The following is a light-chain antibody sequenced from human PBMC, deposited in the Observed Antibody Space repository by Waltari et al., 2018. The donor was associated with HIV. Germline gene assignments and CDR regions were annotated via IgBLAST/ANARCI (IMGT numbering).Light chain of an antibody. CDR2: DAS. Sequence: EILMTQYPATLSVSPGERATLSCRASQSVSSNLAWYQQKPGQAPRLLVYDASTRATGIPARFSGSGSGTEFTLTISSLQSEDFAVYYCQQYNNWPPRDTFGQGTKLEIK. J-gene: IGKJ2*01. CDR3: QQYNNWPPRDT. CDR1: QSVSSN. V-gene: IGKV3-15*01.